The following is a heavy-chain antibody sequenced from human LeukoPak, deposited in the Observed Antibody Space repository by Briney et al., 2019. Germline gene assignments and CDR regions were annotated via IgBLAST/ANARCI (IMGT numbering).Heavy chain of an antibody. CDR1: GGSISSYY. CDR3: AREAAGPGPFDY. Sequence: SETLSLTCTVTGGSISSYYWSWIRQPPGKGLEWIGYIYYSGSTNYNPSLKSRVTISVDTSKNQFSLKLSSVTAADTAVYYCAREAAGPGPFDYWGQGTLVTVSS. CDR2: IYYSGST. V-gene: IGHV4-59*01. D-gene: IGHD6-13*01. J-gene: IGHJ4*02.